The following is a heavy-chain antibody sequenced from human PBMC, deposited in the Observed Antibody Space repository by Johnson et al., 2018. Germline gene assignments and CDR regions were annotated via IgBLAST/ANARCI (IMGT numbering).Heavy chain of an antibody. J-gene: IGHJ3*02. D-gene: IGHD3-10*02. CDR2: ISSSGSYT. CDR1: GFTFSTSV. CDR3: ARDYVVGAFDI. Sequence: EVQLVESGGGLVEPGGSLRLSCEASGFTFSTSVMNWVRQAPGKGLECVSSISSSGSYTYYADSVKGRFTVSRDNAKTSLYLQMNSLRVEDTAVDYCARDYVVGAFDIWGQGTMLTVSS. V-gene: IGHV3-21*04.